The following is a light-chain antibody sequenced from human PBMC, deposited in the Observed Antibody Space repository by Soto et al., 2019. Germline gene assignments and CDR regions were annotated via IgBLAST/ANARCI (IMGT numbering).Light chain of an antibody. Sequence: EIVLTQSPGTLSLSPGERATLSCRASQSVTSTYLAWYQQKPGQSPRLIIYGGSTRASGFPDRFSGGGYGTDFTLTISRLEPEDSAVYYCHCQQFDSARMYSFGQGTKLEI. V-gene: IGKV3-20*01. CDR3: HCQQFDSARMYS. CDR2: GGS. CDR1: QSVTSTY. J-gene: IGKJ2*03.